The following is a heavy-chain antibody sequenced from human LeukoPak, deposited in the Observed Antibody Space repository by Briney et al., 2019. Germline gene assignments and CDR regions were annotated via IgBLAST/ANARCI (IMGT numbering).Heavy chain of an antibody. CDR2: ISGSGGST. Sequence: GGSLRLSCAASGFTFSSYAMSWVRQAPGKGLEWVSAISGSGGSTYYADSVKGRFTISRDNSKNTPYLQMNSLRAEDTAVYYCAKDKHYYGSGSYGPFDYWGQGTLVTVSS. CDR3: AKDKHYYGSGSYGPFDY. J-gene: IGHJ4*02. V-gene: IGHV3-23*01. CDR1: GFTFSSYA. D-gene: IGHD3-10*01.